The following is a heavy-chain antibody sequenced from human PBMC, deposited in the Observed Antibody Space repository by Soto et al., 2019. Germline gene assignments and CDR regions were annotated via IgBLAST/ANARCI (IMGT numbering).Heavy chain of an antibody. CDR1: GFTFSSYS. Sequence: GGSLRLSCAASGFTFSSYSMNWVRQAPGKGLEWVSYISSSSSTIYYADSVKGRFTISRDNAKNSLYLQMNSLRDEDTAAYYCARSDPIVGAGGLFDYWGQGTLVTVSS. J-gene: IGHJ4*02. D-gene: IGHD1-26*01. V-gene: IGHV3-48*02. CDR3: ARSDPIVGAGGLFDY. CDR2: ISSSSSTI.